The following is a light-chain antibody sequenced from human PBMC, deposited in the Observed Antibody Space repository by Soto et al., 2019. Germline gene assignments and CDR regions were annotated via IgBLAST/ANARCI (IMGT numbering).Light chain of an antibody. CDR2: SAS. Sequence: DIQLTRSPSPRSAPVEDGVTTTCGDGRGIGVWLALYQQQPGKAPKLLIDSASTLQSGVPSRFSVSRSGTEFTLTISSLQPEDIATYYCQQFNNYPLTFGPGTKVDIK. CDR1: RGIGVW. CDR3: QQFNNYPLT. V-gene: IGKV1-9*01. J-gene: IGKJ3*01.